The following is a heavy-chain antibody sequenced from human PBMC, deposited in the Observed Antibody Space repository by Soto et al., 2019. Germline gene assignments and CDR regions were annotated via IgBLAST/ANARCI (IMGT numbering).Heavy chain of an antibody. D-gene: IGHD6-6*01. CDR3: ARGGASSSYSPNYYYGMDV. CDR2: ISAYNGNT. J-gene: IGHJ6*02. Sequence: ASVKVSCKASGYSCTSYGISWVRQAPGQGLEWMGWISAYNGNTNYAQKLQGRVTMTTDTSTSTAYMELRSLRSDDTAVYYCARGGASSSYSPNYYYGMDVWGQGTTVTVSS. V-gene: IGHV1-18*01. CDR1: GYSCTSYG.